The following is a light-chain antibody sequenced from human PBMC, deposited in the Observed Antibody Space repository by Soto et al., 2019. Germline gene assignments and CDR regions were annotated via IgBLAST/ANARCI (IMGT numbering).Light chain of an antibody. J-gene: IGKJ2*01. V-gene: IGKV3-15*01. CDR2: GAS. Sequence: EIVMTQSPATLYVFPGERATLFCRASQSVGSNLAWYQQKPGQAPRLLIHGASIRATGIPARFSGSGSGTEFTLTISSLQSEDFAFYYCQQYNNWPLYTFGQGTELQIK. CDR3: QQYNNWPLYT. CDR1: QSVGSN.